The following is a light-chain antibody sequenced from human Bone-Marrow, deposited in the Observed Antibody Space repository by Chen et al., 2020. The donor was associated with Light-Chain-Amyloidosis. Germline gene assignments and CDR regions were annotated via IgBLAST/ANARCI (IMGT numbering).Light chain of an antibody. CDR2: GNT. J-gene: IGLJ1*01. Sequence: QSVLTQPPSVSGAPGQKVTILCTGSSSNIGAGNAVHWYQQLPGTTPKILIYGNTNRLSGVPSRFSGSTSGTSASLVISGLQPDDEADYHCQTYANATHVFGTGTKVIVL. V-gene: IGLV1-40*01. CDR1: SSNIGAGNA. CDR3: QTYANATHV.